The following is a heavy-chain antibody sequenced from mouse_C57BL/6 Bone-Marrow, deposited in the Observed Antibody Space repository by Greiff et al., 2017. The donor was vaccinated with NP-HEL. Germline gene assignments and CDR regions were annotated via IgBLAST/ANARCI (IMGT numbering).Heavy chain of an antibody. CDR1: GYTFTSYG. Sequence: QVQLKESGAELARPGASVKLSCKASGYTFTSYGISWVKQRTGQGLEWIGEIYPRSGNTYYNEKFKGKATLTADKSSSTAYMELRSLTSEDSAVYCCARKDGYYLFYYAMDYWGQGTSVTVSS. D-gene: IGHD2-3*01. V-gene: IGHV1-81*01. CDR3: ARKDGYYLFYYAMDY. J-gene: IGHJ4*01. CDR2: IYPRSGNT.